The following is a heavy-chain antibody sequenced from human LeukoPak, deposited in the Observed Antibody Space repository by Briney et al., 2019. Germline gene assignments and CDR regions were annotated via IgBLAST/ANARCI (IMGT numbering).Heavy chain of an antibody. Sequence: GGSLRLSCAASGFTFSSYWMXXVXXXXXXXXXXXXNIKQDGSDKYXXDXXXXXXXIXRDNAKNSLYLQMNSLRAEDTAVYYCARDRLAAAGGRDYWGQGTLVTVSS. J-gene: IGHJ4*02. CDR3: ARDRLAAAGGRDY. CDR1: GFTFSSYW. CDR2: IKQDGSDK. D-gene: IGHD6-13*01. V-gene: IGHV3-7*01.